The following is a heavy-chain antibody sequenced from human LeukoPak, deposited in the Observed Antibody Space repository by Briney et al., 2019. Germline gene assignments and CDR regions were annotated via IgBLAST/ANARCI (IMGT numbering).Heavy chain of an antibody. J-gene: IGHJ4*02. CDR1: GLTFTGYS. V-gene: IGHV3-48*04. CDR2: ISKSGSTM. Sequence: GGSLRLSCAGSGLTFTGYSMNWVRQAPGKGLEWVSYISKSGSTMYYADSVKGRFTISRDNAKNSLYLQMNSLRVEDTAVYYCARGYGDFRVEGRYFHSWGQGTLVTVSS. CDR3: ARGYGDFRVEGRYFHS. D-gene: IGHD4-17*01.